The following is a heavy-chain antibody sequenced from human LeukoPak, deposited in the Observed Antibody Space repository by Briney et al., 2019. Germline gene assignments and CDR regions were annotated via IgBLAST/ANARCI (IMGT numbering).Heavy chain of an antibody. J-gene: IGHJ4*02. V-gene: IGHV3-7*03. Sequence: GGSLRLSCVASGFPFSSYWMTWVRQAPGKGLEWVANIKQDGSKKSYVDSVKGRFTISRDNAKNSLYLQMNSLRAEDTAVYYCARDHRQQLVFDYWGQGTLVTVTS. CDR2: IKQDGSKK. CDR3: ARDHRQQLVFDY. D-gene: IGHD6-13*01. CDR1: GFPFSSYW.